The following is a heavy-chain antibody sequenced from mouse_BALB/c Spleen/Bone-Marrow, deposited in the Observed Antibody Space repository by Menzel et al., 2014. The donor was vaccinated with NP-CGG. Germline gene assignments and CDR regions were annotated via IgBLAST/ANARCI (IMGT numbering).Heavy chain of an antibody. CDR2: ISYDGSN. J-gene: IGHJ3*01. Sequence: EVKLMESGPGLVKPSQSLSLTCSVTGYSITSGYYWNWIRQFPGDKLEWMGYISYDGSNNYNPSLKNRISITRDTSKNQFFLKLNSVTTEDTATYYCARVYGNYSFAYWGQGTLVTVSA. CDR3: ARVYGNYSFAY. CDR1: GYSITSGYY. V-gene: IGHV3-6*02. D-gene: IGHD2-10*02.